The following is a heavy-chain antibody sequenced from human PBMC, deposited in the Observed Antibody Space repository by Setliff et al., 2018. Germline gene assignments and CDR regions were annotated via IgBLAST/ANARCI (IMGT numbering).Heavy chain of an antibody. CDR2: IFYTGST. J-gene: IGHJ6*03. CDR3: ARQPYSTTYYYYYYHMDV. V-gene: IGHV4-39*01. CDR1: NGSISSGNYF. D-gene: IGHD6-13*01. Sequence: SETLSLTCTVSNGSISSGNYFWGWIRQPPGKGLEWMGSIFYTGSTYYSPSLKSRVTMSIDTSKNQFSLNLNSVTAADTAVYYCARQPYSTTYYYYYYHMDVWGKGTTLTVSS.